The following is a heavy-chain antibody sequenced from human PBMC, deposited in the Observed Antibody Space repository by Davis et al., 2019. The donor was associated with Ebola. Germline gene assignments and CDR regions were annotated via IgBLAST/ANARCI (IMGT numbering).Heavy chain of an antibody. Sequence: SMKVSCKASGGTFSSYAISWVRQAPGQGLEWMGGIIPIFGTANYAQKFQGRVTITADKSTSTAYMELSSLRSEDTAVYYCARSHHYYDSSGYYLWGQGTLVTVSS. V-gene: IGHV1-69*06. CDR3: ARSHHYYDSSGYYL. CDR1: GGTFSSYA. D-gene: IGHD3-22*01. CDR2: IIPIFGTA. J-gene: IGHJ5*02.